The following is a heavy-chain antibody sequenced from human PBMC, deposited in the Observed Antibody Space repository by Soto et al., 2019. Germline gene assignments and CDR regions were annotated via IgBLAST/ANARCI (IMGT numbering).Heavy chain of an antibody. CDR2: IWYDGRDK. CDR3: VSGYGYFDH. J-gene: IGHJ4*02. Sequence: QVQLVESGGGVVQPGRSLRLSCAASGITFSNYGTHWVRQAPGKGLEWVAVIWYDGRDKYYADSVKGRFTISRDNSKNTLYLQMNSLTAVDTAVYYCVSGYGYFDHWGQGTLVTVSS. V-gene: IGHV3-33*01. D-gene: IGHD3-22*01. CDR1: GITFSNYG.